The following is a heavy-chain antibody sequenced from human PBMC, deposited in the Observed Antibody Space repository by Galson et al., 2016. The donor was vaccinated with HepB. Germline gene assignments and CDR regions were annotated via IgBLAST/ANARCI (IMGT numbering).Heavy chain of an antibody. CDR2: IYTSGST. D-gene: IGHD1-7*01. V-gene: IGHV4-4*07. Sequence: SETLSLTCTVSRGSISGSYWSWIRQPAGKGLEWIGRIYTSGSTNYHPSLKSRVSISIDTSKNQFSLKLSSVTAADTAVYYCARERTSDWNYYFDYWGQGTLVTVSS. CDR3: ARERTSDWNYYFDY. J-gene: IGHJ4*02. CDR1: RGSISGSY.